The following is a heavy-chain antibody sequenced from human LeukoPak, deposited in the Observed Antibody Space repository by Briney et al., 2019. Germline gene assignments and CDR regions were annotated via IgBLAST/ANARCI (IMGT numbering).Heavy chain of an antibody. V-gene: IGHV4-39*01. CDR3: ARHLWVQLERAGTFDY. CDR2: IYYSGST. Sequence: SETLSLTCTVSGGSISSSSYYWGWIRQPPGMGLEWIGSIYYSGSTYYNPSLKSRVTISVDTSKNQFSLKLSSVTAADTAVYYCARHLWVQLERAGTFDYWGQGTLVTVSS. CDR1: GGSISSSSYY. D-gene: IGHD1-1*01. J-gene: IGHJ4*02.